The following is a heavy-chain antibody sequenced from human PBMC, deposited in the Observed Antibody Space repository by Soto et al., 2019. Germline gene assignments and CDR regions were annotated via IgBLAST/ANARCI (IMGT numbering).Heavy chain of an antibody. J-gene: IGHJ5*02. V-gene: IGHV4-4*02. CDR3: ARGQGTRENWFDP. Sequence: SETLSLTCAVSGGSISSSNWWSWVRQPPGKGLEWIGEIYHSGGTNYNPSLKSRVTISVDKSKHQFSLKLSSVTAADTAVYYCARGQGTRENWFDPWGQGTLVTVSS. D-gene: IGHD3-10*01. CDR1: GGSISSSNW. CDR2: IYHSGGT.